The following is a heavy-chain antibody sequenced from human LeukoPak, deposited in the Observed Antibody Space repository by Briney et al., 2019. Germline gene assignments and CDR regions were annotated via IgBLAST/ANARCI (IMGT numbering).Heavy chain of an antibody. D-gene: IGHD3-10*01. CDR3: ARARGSYSFDY. Sequence: PGGSLRLSCAASGFTFSSYSMNWVRQAPGKGLEWVSSITSSSYIYYADSVKGRFTLSRDNAKNSLYLQMNSLRAEDTAVYYCARARGSYSFDYWGQGTLVTVSS. J-gene: IGHJ4*02. CDR1: GFTFSSYS. V-gene: IGHV3-21*04. CDR2: ITSSSYI.